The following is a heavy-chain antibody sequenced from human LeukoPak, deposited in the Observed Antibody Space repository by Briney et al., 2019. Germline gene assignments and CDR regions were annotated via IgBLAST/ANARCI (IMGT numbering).Heavy chain of an antibody. J-gene: IGHJ4*02. D-gene: IGHD1-26*01. CDR3: AKGQKWELPLDF. V-gene: IGHV3-23*01. CDR2: ISDSGRST. Sequence: GGSLRLSCVASGFTLTSYATSWVRQAQGKGLEWVSAISDSGRSTYYADSVKGRFTISRDISKSTLYLQMNSLGAEDTALYYCAKGQKWELPLDFWGQGTLVTVSS. CDR1: GFTLTSYA.